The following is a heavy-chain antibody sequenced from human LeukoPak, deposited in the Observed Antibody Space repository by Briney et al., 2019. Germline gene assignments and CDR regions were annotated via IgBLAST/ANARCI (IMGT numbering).Heavy chain of an antibody. V-gene: IGHV1-69*13. J-gene: IGHJ4*02. D-gene: IGHD6-19*01. CDR3: ARDPVAGTGYQDY. CDR2: IIPIFGTA. CDR1: GGTFSSYA. Sequence: SVKVSCKASGGTFSSYAISWVRQAPGQGLEWMGGIIPIFGTANYAQKFQGRVTITADESTSTAYMELSSLRSEDTAVYYCARDPVAGTGYQDYWGQGTLVTVSS.